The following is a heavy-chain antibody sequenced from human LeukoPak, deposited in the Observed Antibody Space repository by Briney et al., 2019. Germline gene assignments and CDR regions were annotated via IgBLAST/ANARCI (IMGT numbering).Heavy chain of an antibody. CDR2: INPNSGGT. Sequence: ASVKVSCKASGYTFTGYYMHWVRQAPGQGLEWMGWINPNSGGTNYAQKFQGRVTMTRDTSISTAYMELSRLRSEDTAVYYCARGRYGDYVPIDYWGQGTLVTVSS. CDR1: GYTFTGYY. V-gene: IGHV1-2*02. CDR3: ARGRYGDYVPIDY. D-gene: IGHD4-17*01. J-gene: IGHJ4*02.